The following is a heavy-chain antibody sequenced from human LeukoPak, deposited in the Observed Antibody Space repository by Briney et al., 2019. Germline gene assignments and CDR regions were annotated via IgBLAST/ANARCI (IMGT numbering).Heavy chain of an antibody. Sequence: GGSLRLSCAASGLTFSTFAMSWVRQAPGRGLEWVSGKSGNGGHTYYADSERGRFTISRDNSKNTLALQMSSLRADDTAMYYCVKDKSSSSNVALPAVVRHHNYYYYGMDVWGQGTTVIGSS. CDR1: GLTFSTFA. J-gene: IGHJ6*01. V-gene: IGHV3-23*01. CDR2: KSGNGGHT. D-gene: IGHD2-2*01. CDR3: VKDKSSSSNVALPAVVRHHNYYYYGMDV.